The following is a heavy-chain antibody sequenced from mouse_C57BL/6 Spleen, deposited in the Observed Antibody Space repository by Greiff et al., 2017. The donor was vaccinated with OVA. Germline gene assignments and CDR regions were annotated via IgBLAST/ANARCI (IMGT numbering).Heavy chain of an antibody. J-gene: IGHJ2*01. Sequence: DVMLVESGGGLVQPGGSMKLSCVASGFTFSNYWMNWVRQSPEKGLEWVAQIRLKSDNYATHYAESVKGRFTISRDDSKSSVYLQMNNLRAEDTGIYYCTEDGTYFDYWGQGTTLTVSS. CDR2: IRLKSDNYAT. CDR1: GFTFSNYW. D-gene: IGHD4-1*01. CDR3: TEDGTYFDY. V-gene: IGHV6-3*01.